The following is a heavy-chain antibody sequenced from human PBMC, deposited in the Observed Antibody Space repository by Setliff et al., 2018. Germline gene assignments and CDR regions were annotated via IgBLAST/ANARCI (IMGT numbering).Heavy chain of an antibody. CDR2: INPHASEK. V-gene: IGHV3-7*01. D-gene: IGHD6-25*01. CDR1: GFSYSNCW. Sequence: GGSLRLSCTASGFSYSNCWVSWVRQAPGKGLEWLASINPHASEKYYADSVKGRFTISRDNAQKTLYLHMNNLRADDTAVFYCVPGRGSWGQGALVTVSS. J-gene: IGHJ5*02. CDR3: VPGRGS.